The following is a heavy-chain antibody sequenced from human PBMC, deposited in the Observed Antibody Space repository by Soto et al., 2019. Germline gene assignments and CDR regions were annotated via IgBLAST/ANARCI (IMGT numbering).Heavy chain of an antibody. V-gene: IGHV4-59*01. CDR1: GGSISSYY. Sequence: QVQLQESGPGLVKPSETLSLTCTVSGGSISSYYWSWIRQPPGKGLEWIGYIYYSGSTNYNPSLKSRVTISVDTSKNQFSLKLSSVTAADTAVYYCAREVAAADLDYWGQGTLVTVSS. J-gene: IGHJ4*02. D-gene: IGHD6-13*01. CDR3: AREVAAADLDY. CDR2: IYYSGST.